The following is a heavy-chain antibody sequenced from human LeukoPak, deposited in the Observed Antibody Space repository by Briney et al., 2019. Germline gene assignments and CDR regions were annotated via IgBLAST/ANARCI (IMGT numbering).Heavy chain of an antibody. V-gene: IGHV3-20*04. CDR1: GFTFDDYG. CDR3: ARSTTVTTGPHAFDI. D-gene: IGHD4-17*01. J-gene: IGHJ3*02. CDR2: INWNGGST. Sequence: GGSLRLSCAASGFTFDDYGMSWVRQAPGKGLEWVSGINWNGGSTGYADSVKGRFTISRDNAKNSLYLQMNSLRAEDTALYYCARSTTVTTGPHAFDIWGQRTMVTVSS.